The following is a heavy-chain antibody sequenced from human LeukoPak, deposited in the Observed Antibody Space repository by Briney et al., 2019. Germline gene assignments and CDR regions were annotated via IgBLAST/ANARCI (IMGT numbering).Heavy chain of an antibody. D-gene: IGHD5-12*01. CDR1: GYTFTSYD. CDR3: ARGGLRHNWFDP. V-gene: IGHV1-8*01. Sequence: ASVKVSCKASGYTFTSYDINWVRQATGQGLEWMGWMNPNSGNTGYAQKFQGRVTMTRNTSISTAYVELSSLRSEDTAVYYCARGGLRHNWFDPWGQGTLVTVSS. J-gene: IGHJ5*02. CDR2: MNPNSGNT.